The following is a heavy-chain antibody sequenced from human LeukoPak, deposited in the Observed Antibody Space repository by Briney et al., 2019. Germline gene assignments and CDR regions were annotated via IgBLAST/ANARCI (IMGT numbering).Heavy chain of an antibody. Sequence: ASVKVSCKASGYTFTSYGISWVRQAPGQGLEWMGWISAYNGNTNYAQKLQGRVTMTTDTSTSTAYMELRSLISDDTAVYYCARDFPSAPGYSSSWPFDYWGQGTLVTVSS. CDR3: ARDFPSAPGYSSSWPFDY. CDR1: GYTFTSYG. J-gene: IGHJ4*02. CDR2: ISAYNGNT. D-gene: IGHD6-13*01. V-gene: IGHV1-18*01.